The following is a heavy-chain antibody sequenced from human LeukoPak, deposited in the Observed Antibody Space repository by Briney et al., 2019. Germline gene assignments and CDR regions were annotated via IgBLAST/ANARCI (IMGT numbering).Heavy chain of an antibody. V-gene: IGHV3-23*01. CDR2: IDGSGGTT. J-gene: IGHJ4*02. CDR3: AKAHCSSTSCSRADN. D-gene: IGHD2-2*01. Sequence: GGSLRLSCTASGFTFRNHGFHWVRQAPGKGLEWVSAIDGSGGTTFYADSVKGRVTISRVQSTNTVYLQMNSLRADDTAVYYCAKAHCSSTSCSRADNWGQGTLVTVSS. CDR1: GFTFRNHG.